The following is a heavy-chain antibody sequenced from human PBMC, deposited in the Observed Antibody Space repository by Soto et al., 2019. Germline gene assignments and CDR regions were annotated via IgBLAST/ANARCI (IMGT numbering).Heavy chain of an antibody. CDR3: ARRAWDSYYAIDV. CDR1: GFKYTDFA. CDR2: ISYDGSDK. J-gene: IGHJ6*02. Sequence: VQLVESGGGEVQPGRSLRLSCAASGFKYTDFALHWVRQAPGKGLEWVAIISYDGSDKYYADSVKGRFVISRDNPKNTLYREMNSRRPEDTAVYFCARRAWDSYYAIDVWGQGTTVTGFS. V-gene: IGHV3-30*09. D-gene: IGHD3-22*01.